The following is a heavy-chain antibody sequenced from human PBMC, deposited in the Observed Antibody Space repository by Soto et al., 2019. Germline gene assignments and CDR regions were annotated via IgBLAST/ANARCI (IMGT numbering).Heavy chain of an antibody. J-gene: IGHJ3*02. CDR1: GAPITINY. CDR2: IYYSGST. CDR3: ARQWSTVVTGAFDI. D-gene: IGHD2-15*01. V-gene: IGHV4-59*01. Sequence: SETLSLTCTVSGAPITINYWSWIRQAPGKGLEWIGYIYYSGSTTYNPSLKSRVTMSADTSKDQFSLKLNSVTAADTAVYYCARQWSTVVTGAFDIWGQGTMVTVSS.